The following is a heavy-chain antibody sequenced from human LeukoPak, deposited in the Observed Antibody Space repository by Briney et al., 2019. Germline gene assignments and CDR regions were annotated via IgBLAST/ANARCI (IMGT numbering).Heavy chain of an antibody. Sequence: PGGSLRLSCAASGFTFSDYYMGWIRQAPGKGLEWLSYINPGGTTVYYADSVKGRFTISRDNAKNSLYLQMNSLRAEDTAVYYCARGYDFSDYWGQGTLVTVSS. V-gene: IGHV3-11*01. J-gene: IGHJ4*02. CDR3: ARGYDFSDY. CDR2: INPGGTTV. CDR1: GFTFSDYY. D-gene: IGHD3-3*01.